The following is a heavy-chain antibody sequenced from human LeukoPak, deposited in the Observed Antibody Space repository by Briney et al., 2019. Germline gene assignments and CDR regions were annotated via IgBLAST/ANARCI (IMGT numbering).Heavy chain of an antibody. J-gene: IGHJ4*02. CDR1: GFTFRSYG. V-gene: IGHV3-23*01. Sequence: GGSLRLSCAASGFTFRSYGMTWVRQAPGKGLEWVSAISGSGDSTYYADSVKGRFTISRDDSKNTLYLQMKNLRAEDTAIYYCAKDGAWLRFDDWGQGILVTVSS. CDR2: ISGSGDST. CDR3: AKDGAWLRFDD. D-gene: IGHD5-12*01.